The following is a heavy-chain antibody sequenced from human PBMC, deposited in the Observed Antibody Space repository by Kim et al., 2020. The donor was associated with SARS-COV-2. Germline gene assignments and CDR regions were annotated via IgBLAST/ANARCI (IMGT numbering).Heavy chain of an antibody. Sequence: NPSFKRRVTMSADTSKNQFSLRLSSATAPDTAVYYCARGGGYGGNPVPFDYWGQGTLVSVSS. J-gene: IGHJ4*02. V-gene: IGHV4-59*09. D-gene: IGHD2-15*01. CDR3: ARGGGYGGNPVPFDY.